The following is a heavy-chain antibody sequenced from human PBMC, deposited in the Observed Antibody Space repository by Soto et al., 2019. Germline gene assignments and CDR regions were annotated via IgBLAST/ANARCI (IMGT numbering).Heavy chain of an antibody. CDR2: ITPIFGTA. CDR3: ARGLLRGGIDYYGIDV. Sequence: QVQLVQSGAEVKKPGSSVKVSCKASGGTFSSYAISWVRQAPGQGLEWMGGITPIFGTANYAQKFQGRVTITADETTSTGDMGLSSLRPEDTAVYYCARGLLRGGIDYYGIDVWGQGTTVTVSS. D-gene: IGHD3-10*01. CDR1: GGTFSSYA. J-gene: IGHJ6*02. V-gene: IGHV1-69*01.